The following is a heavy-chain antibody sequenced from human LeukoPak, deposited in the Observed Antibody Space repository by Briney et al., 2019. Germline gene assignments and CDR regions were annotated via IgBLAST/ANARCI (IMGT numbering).Heavy chain of an antibody. CDR1: GFTFSSYA. CDR3: ARGYYYYYYYMDV. CDR2: ISSNGGST. Sequence: GGSLRLSCAASGFTFSSYAMHWVRQAPGKRLEYVSAISSNGGSTYYANSVKGRFTISRDNSKNTLYLQMGSLRAEDMAVYYCARGYYYYYYYMDVWGKGTTVTVSS. V-gene: IGHV3-64*01. J-gene: IGHJ6*03.